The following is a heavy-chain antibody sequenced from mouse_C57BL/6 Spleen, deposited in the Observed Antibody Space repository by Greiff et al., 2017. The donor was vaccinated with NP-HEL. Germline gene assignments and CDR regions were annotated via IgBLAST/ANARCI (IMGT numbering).Heavy chain of an antibody. CDR3: ARDSFITTGLYAMDY. Sequence: EVQLVESGGGLVQSGRSLRLSCATSGFTFSDFYMEWVRQAPGKGLEWIAASRNKANDYTTEYSASVKGRFIVSRDTSQSILYLQMNALRAEDTAIYYCARDSFITTGLYAMDYWGQGTSVTVSS. D-gene: IGHD1-1*01. CDR1: GFTFSDFY. J-gene: IGHJ4*01. V-gene: IGHV7-1*01. CDR2: SRNKANDYTT.